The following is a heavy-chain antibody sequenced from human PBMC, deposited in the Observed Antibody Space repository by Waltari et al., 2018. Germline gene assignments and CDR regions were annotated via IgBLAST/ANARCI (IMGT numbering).Heavy chain of an antibody. V-gene: IGHV4-34*01. CDR2: INHSGST. CDR1: GGSFSGYY. Sequence: QVQLQQWGAGLLKPSETLSLTCAVYGGSFSGYYWSWIRQPPGKGLEWIGEINHSGSTSYNPSLKRRVTISVDTSKNQFSLKLSSVTAADTAVYYCARGRRWGLRGGWFDPWGQGTLVTVSS. CDR3: ARGRRWGLRGGWFDP. J-gene: IGHJ5*02. D-gene: IGHD1-26*01.